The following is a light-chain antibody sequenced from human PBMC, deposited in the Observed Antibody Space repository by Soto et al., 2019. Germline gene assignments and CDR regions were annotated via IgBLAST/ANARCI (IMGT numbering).Light chain of an antibody. CDR3: QSYYSSLSGSV. Sequence: QSVLTQPPSLSGSPGQSVTIFFTGIGSNIGAGSDVHWYQHLPGTALNLFFSGNSNRPSGVPDRFSGSKSGTSASLAITGLQAEDEADYYCQSYYSSLSGSVFGVGTKLTVL. V-gene: IGLV1-40*01. CDR2: GNS. J-gene: IGLJ2*01. CDR1: GSNIGAGSD.